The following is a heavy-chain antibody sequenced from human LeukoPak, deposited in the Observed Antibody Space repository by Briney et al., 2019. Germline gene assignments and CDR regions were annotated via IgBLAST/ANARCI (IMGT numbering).Heavy chain of an antibody. Sequence: ASVKVSCKASGYTFTSYGISWVRQAPGQGLEWMGWISAYNGNTNYAQKLQGRVTMTTDTSTSTAYMELRSLRSDDTAVYYCARAGGGKLRYFDWFYRDTYYFDYWGQGTLVTVSS. V-gene: IGHV1-18*01. J-gene: IGHJ4*02. CDR2: ISAYNGNT. CDR1: GYTFTSYG. D-gene: IGHD3-9*01. CDR3: ARAGGGKLRYFDWFYRDTYYFDY.